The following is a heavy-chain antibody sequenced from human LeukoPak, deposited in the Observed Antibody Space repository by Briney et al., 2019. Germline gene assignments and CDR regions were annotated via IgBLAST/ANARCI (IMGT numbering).Heavy chain of an antibody. V-gene: IGHV1-18*01. J-gene: IGHJ3*02. D-gene: IGHD3-10*01. Sequence: ASVKVSCKASGYTFTSYGISWVRQAPGQGLEWMGWISAYNGNTNYAQKLQGRVTITRDTSASTAYMELSSLRSEDTAVYYCARDAGYYYGSGSYAFDIWGQGTMVTVSS. CDR3: ARDAGYYYGSGSYAFDI. CDR1: GYTFTSYG. CDR2: ISAYNGNT.